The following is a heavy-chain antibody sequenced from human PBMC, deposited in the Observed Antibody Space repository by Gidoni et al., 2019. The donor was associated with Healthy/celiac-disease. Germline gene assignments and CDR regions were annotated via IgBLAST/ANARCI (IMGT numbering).Heavy chain of an antibody. Sequence: QVQLVESGGGVVQPGRSLRRSCAASGFTFRSYAMHWVRHAPGKGLGGVAVISYDGSNKYYADSVKGRFTISRDNSKNTLYLQMNSLRAEDTAVYYCARALGIVGATTGVYYGMDVWGQGTTVTVSS. J-gene: IGHJ6*02. V-gene: IGHV3-30*01. CDR3: ARALGIVGATTGVYYGMDV. CDR2: ISYDGSNK. D-gene: IGHD1-26*01. CDR1: GFTFRSYA.